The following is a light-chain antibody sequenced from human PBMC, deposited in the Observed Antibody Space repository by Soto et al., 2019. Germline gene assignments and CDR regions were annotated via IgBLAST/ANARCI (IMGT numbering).Light chain of an antibody. CDR1: QSLSRTY. V-gene: IGKV3-20*01. Sequence: ENVLTQSPGTLSLSPGDRATLSCRASQSLSRTYIAWYQQQPGLAPRLLIYGASNRATGIPDRFSGSGSGTDFTLTISRLEPEDFAVYYCQQDGGSPPLTFGGGTKVEIK. CDR2: GAS. CDR3: QQDGGSPPLT. J-gene: IGKJ4*01.